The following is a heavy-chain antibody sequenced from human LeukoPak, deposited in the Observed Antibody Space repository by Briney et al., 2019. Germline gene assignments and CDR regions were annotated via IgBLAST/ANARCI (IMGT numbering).Heavy chain of an antibody. J-gene: IGHJ4*02. CDR1: GFTVSSNY. V-gene: IGHV3-53*01. CDR3: ARGPTAMEYYFDY. D-gene: IGHD5-18*01. Sequence: GGSLRLSCAASGFTVSSNYMSWVRQAPGKGLEWVSVIYSGGSTYYADSVKGRFTISRDNSKNTLYLQMNSLRAEDTAVYYCARGPTAMEYYFDYWGQGTLVTVSS. CDR2: IYSGGST.